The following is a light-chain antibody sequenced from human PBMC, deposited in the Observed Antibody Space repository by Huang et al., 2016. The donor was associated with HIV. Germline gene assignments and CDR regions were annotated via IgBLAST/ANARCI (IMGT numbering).Light chain of an antibody. CDR3: QQYNNWPPGT. J-gene: IGKJ1*01. Sequence: EIVMTQSPATLSVSPGERATLSCRASPSVSSNLAWYQQKPGQAPRLLIYGAFTRATGIPARFRGSGSGTECTLTISSLQSEDCAVYYCQQYNNWPPGTFGQGTKVEIK. V-gene: IGKV3-15*01. CDR1: PSVSSN. CDR2: GAF.